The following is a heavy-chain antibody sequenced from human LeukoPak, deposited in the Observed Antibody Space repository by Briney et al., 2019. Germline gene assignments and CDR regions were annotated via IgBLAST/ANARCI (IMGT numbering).Heavy chain of an antibody. CDR3: ARKGYDSSGKWFDP. D-gene: IGHD3-22*01. J-gene: IGHJ5*02. Sequence: SETLSLTCTVSGGSISSSSYYWGWIRQPPGKGLEWIGSIYYSGSTYYNPSLKGRVTISVDTSKNQFSLKLSSVTAADTAAYHCARKGYDSSGKWFDPWGQGTLVTVSS. CDR2: IYYSGST. CDR1: GGSISSSSYY. V-gene: IGHV4-39*01.